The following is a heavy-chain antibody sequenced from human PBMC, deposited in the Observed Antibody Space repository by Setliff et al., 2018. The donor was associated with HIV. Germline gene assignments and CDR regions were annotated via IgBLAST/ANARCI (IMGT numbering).Heavy chain of an antibody. D-gene: IGHD6-19*01. CDR3: ARSIIRPYSSGWPWYFDY. CDR2: ISSSSSYI. J-gene: IGHJ4*02. V-gene: IGHV3-21*01. CDR1: GFTFGSYS. Sequence: GGSLRLSCAASGFTFGSYSMNWVRQAPGKGLEWVSSISSSSSYIYYADSVKGRFTISRDNAKNSLSLQVNSLRAEDTAVYYCARSIIRPYSSGWPWYFDYWGQGTLVTVSS.